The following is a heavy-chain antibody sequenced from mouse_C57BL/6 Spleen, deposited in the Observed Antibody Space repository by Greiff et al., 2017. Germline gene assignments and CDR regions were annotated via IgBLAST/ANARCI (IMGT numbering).Heavy chain of an antibody. J-gene: IGHJ4*01. CDR1: GFSLSTFGMG. V-gene: IGHV8-8*01. CDR2: IWWGDDK. CDR3: ARGHDYDGIAGNYYCASDY. D-gene: IGHD2-4*01. Sequence: QVTLKVSGPGILQPSPTLSLSCSFSGFSLSTFGMGVGWIRQPSGKGLVWLAHIWWGDDKYYNPALKSQLTISKDTSKTQVVLKIAHVYTADTATYDEARGHDYDGIAGNYYCASDYWGQGTSVTVSA.